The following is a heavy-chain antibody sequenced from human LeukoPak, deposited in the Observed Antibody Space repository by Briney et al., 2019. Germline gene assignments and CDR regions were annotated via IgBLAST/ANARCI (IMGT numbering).Heavy chain of an antibody. CDR2: IKQDGSEK. CDR1: GFTFSSYW. CDR3: ASWCSSTSCYGGSMLNY. V-gene: IGHV3-7*01. J-gene: IGHJ4*02. D-gene: IGHD2-2*01. Sequence: GGSLRLSDAASGFTFSSYWMSWVRRAPGKGLEWVANIKQDGSEKYYVDSVKGRFTISRDNAKNSLYLQMNSLRAEDTAVYYCASWCSSTSCYGGSMLNYCGQGTLVTVSS.